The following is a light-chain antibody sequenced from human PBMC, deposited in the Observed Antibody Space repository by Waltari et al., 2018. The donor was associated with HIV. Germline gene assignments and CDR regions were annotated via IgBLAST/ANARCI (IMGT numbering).Light chain of an antibody. CDR1: QNIGSK. CDR2: DAS. V-gene: IGKV3-15*01. CDR3: QQFHDWPLYT. Sequence: TQSPATLSVSPGDKITLSCRASQNIGSKLAWYKHKPGQAPWRLTSDASTRAPGVPARFSGSGFGTDFTLTINNLESGDFAIYYCQQFHDWPLYTFGQGTKLE. J-gene: IGKJ2*01.